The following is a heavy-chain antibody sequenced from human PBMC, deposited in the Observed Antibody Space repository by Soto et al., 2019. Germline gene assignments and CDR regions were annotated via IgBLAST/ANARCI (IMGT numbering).Heavy chain of an antibody. CDR3: ARDVAARRRGFDY. J-gene: IGHJ4*02. D-gene: IGHD6-6*01. Sequence: GGSLRLSCAASGFTFSEDAMTWVRQAPGKGLEWVSVIGGAGSNIYYADSVEGRFTVSRDDSKNTLYLRMDSLRVEDTAVYYCARDVAARRRGFDYWGQGTLVTAPQ. CDR1: GFTFSEDA. V-gene: IGHV3-23*01. CDR2: IGGAGSNI.